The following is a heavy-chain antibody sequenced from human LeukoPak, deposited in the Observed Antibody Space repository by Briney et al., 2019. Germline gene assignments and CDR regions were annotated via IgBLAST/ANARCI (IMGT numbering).Heavy chain of an antibody. J-gene: IGHJ6*03. CDR1: GYSFTSYW. D-gene: IGHD4-11*01. Sequence: GESLKISCKGSGYSFTSYWIGWVRQVPGKGLEWMGIIYPGDSDTRYSPSFQGQVTISADKSISTAYMQWSSLKASDTAMYYYARQSDYSNYYYYMDVWGKGTTVTVSS. CDR3: ARQSDYSNYYYYMDV. V-gene: IGHV5-51*01. CDR2: IYPGDSDT.